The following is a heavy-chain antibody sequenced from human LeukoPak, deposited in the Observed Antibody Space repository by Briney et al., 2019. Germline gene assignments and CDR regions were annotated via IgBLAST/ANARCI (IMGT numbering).Heavy chain of an antibody. J-gene: IGHJ4*02. V-gene: IGHV3-11*01. CDR3: ASYSGYDSLFDY. CDR2: ISSSGSTI. CDR1: GFTFSDYY. Sequence: PGGSLRLSCAAYGFTFSDYYMSWIRQAPGKGLEWVSYISSSGSTIYYADSVKGRFTISRDNAKNSLYLQMNSLRAEDTAVYYCASYSGYDSLFDYWGQGTLVTVSS. D-gene: IGHD5-12*01.